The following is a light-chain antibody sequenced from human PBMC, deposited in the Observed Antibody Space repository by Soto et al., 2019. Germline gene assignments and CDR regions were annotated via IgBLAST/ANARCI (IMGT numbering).Light chain of an antibody. CDR2: GAS. V-gene: IGKV3-20*01. Sequence: EIVLTQSPGTLSLSPGERATLSCRASQSVSSSYLAWYQQKPGQAPRLLIYGASSRATGIPDRFRGSGSGTDFTLTISRLEPEDFAVYYCPQYGSSPLTFGGGTKVDIK. J-gene: IGKJ4*01. CDR3: PQYGSSPLT. CDR1: QSVSSSY.